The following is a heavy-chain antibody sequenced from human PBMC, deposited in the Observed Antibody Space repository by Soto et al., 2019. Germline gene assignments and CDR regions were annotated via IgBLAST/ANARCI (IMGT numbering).Heavy chain of an antibody. J-gene: IGHJ4*02. Sequence: QVQLVESGGGVVQPGWSLRLSCDAYGFTFSGNEMHWVRQAPGKGLVWVAVISNDGRRKYYADSVKGRFTISRDTSRNTLDLELNSLRAEDTAVYYCARDIGVGGSVGVIDYWGQGTLVTVSS. CDR3: ARDIGVGGSVGVIDY. CDR1: GFTFSGNE. V-gene: IGHV3-30*04. CDR2: ISNDGRRK. D-gene: IGHD2-15*01.